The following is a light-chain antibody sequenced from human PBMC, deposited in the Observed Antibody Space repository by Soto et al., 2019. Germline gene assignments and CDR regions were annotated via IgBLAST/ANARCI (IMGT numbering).Light chain of an antibody. V-gene: IGKV3-15*01. CDR3: QQYNYWPPYT. CDR2: GAS. J-gene: IGKJ2*01. CDR1: QSLSIN. Sequence: EVVMTQSPATLSVSPGERATLSCRASQSLSINLAWYQQKPGQAPRLLIYGASTRATGIPARFSGSGSGTEFTLTISSLQSEDLAVYYCQQYNYWPPYTFGQGTKLEIK.